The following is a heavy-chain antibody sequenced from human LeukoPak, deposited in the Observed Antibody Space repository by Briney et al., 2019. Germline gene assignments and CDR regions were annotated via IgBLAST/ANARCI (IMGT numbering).Heavy chain of an antibody. CDR2: VDTDGSST. CDR1: GFTFSTYW. J-gene: IGHJ4*02. V-gene: IGHV3-74*01. Sequence: GGSLRLSCAASGFTFSTYWMHWVRQAPGKGLVWVSRVDTDGSSTIYADSVKGRFTISRDNAKNTLYLQMSSLRAEDTAVYYCARLGGGNYFDYWGQGTLVTVSS. CDR3: ARLGGGNYFDY.